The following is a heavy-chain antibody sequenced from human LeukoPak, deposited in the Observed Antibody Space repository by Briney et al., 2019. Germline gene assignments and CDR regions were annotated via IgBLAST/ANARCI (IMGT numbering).Heavy chain of an antibody. CDR2: ISAYNGNT. CDR3: ARSLGPAAILGYYFDY. D-gene: IGHD2-2*02. J-gene: IGHJ4*02. CDR1: GYTFTSYG. Sequence: ASVKVSCEASGYTFTSYGISWVRQAPGQGLEWMGWISAYNGNTNYAQKLQGRVTMTTDTSTSTAYMELRSLRSDDTAVYYCARSLGPAAILGYYFDYWGQGTLVTVSS. V-gene: IGHV1-18*01.